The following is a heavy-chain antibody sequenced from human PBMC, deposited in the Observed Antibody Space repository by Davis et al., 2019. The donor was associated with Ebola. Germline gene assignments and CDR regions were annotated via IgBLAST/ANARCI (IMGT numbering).Heavy chain of an antibody. J-gene: IGHJ4*02. CDR1: GGSISSSNW. CDR3: ARGPRKMATTNFDY. V-gene: IGHV4-4*02. Sequence: MPSETLSLTCAVSGGSISSSNWWTWVRQPPGKGLEWIGEINYSGSTNYNPSLKSRVTISVDTSKNQFSLKLSSVTAADTAVYYCARGPRKMATTNFDYWGQGTLVTVSS. D-gene: IGHD5-24*01. CDR2: INYSGST.